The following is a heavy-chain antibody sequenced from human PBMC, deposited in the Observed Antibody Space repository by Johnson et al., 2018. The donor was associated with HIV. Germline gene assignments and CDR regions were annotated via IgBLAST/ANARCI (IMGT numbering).Heavy chain of an antibody. CDR3: ARAHNWHSDAFDI. D-gene: IGHD1/OR15-1a*01. CDR2: ISYDGSNK. CDR1: GFTFISYG. Sequence: QVQLVESGGGVVQPGRSLRLSCAASGFTFISYGMHWVRQAPGKGLEWVAVISYDGSNKYYADSVKGRFTISRDNSKNTLYLQMNSLRAEDTAVYYCARAHNWHSDAFDIWGQGTMVTVSS. V-gene: IGHV3-30*03. J-gene: IGHJ3*02.